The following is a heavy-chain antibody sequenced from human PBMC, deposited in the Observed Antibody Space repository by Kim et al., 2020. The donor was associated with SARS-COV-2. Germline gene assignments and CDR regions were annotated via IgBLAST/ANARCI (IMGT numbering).Heavy chain of an antibody. D-gene: IGHD3-22*01. CDR3: VVRYYDSRGYYSYYSDY. Sequence: GGSLRLSCAASGLTVSKNYMIWVRQAPGKGLEWVSVIYSGGGGSFYADSVKGRFTISRDNSKNTLYLQMNSLRAEDTALYYCVVRYYDSRGYYSYYSDYWGQGTLVAVSS. V-gene: IGHV3-66*02. CDR2: IYSGGGGS. J-gene: IGHJ4*02. CDR1: GLTVSKNY.